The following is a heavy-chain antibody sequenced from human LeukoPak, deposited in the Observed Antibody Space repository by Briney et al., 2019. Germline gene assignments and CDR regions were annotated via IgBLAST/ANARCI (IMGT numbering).Heavy chain of an antibody. Sequence: GGSLRLSCLASGFTFSSYEMEWVRQAPGKELEWVSYISSSGFTIYYAHSVKGRFTISRDNAKNSLYLKMNSLRAEDTAVYYCARGIWAYCGGDGPGSFDCWGQGTLVTVSS. CDR1: GFTFSSYE. V-gene: IGHV3-48*03. CDR2: ISSSGFTI. D-gene: IGHD2-21*02. J-gene: IGHJ4*02. CDR3: ARGIWAYCGGDGPGSFDC.